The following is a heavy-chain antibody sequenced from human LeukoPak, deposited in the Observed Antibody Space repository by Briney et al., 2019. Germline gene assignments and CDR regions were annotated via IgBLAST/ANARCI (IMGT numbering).Heavy chain of an antibody. CDR1: GFTFSSYA. J-gene: IGHJ4*02. CDR3: ARDSVSNSLDY. V-gene: IGHV3-23*01. D-gene: IGHD4-4*01. CDR2: ISGSGGST. Sequence: GGSLRLSCAASGFTFSSYAMSWVRQAPGKGLEWVSAISGSGGSTYYADSVKGRFTISRDNSKDTLYLQMNSLRAEDTAVYFCARDSVSNSLDYWGQGTLVTVSS.